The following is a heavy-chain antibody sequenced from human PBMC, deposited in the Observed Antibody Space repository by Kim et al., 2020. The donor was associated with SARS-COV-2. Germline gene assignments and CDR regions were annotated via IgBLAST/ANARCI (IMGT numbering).Heavy chain of an antibody. D-gene: IGHD3-10*01. CDR2: TDGGTT. CDR3: WGMVRG. J-gene: IGHJ4*02. V-gene: IGHV3-15*01. Sequence: TDGGTTDYAATWKGRFTITRDASKNTLYLQMNSLKTADTAVYYCWGMVRGWGQGTLVTVSS.